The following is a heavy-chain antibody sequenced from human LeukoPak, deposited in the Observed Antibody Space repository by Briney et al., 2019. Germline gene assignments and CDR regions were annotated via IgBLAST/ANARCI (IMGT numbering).Heavy chain of an antibody. J-gene: IGHJ3*02. CDR3: ARARGGLLAFDI. Sequence: GGSLRLSCAASGFTFSPYGMHWVRQAPGKGLEWVAVISYDGSNKYYANSVKGRFTISRDNSKNTLYLQMGSLRAEDMAVYYCARARGGLLAFDIWGQGTMVTVSS. V-gene: IGHV3-30*03. CDR1: GFTFSPYG. CDR2: ISYDGSNK. D-gene: IGHD3-10*01.